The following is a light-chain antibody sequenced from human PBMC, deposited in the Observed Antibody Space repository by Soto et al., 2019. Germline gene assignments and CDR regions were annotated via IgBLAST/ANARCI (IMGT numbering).Light chain of an antibody. J-gene: IGKJ1*01. CDR3: QQYINWPRT. Sequence: EVVMTQSPATLSVSPGERATLSCRASQSVSSNLAWYQQNRGQAPRLLIYGASTRATGVPARFSGSGSGTEFTLTISSLQSEDFAVYYCQQYINWPRTFGQGSKVDIK. CDR2: GAS. V-gene: IGKV3-15*01. CDR1: QSVSSN.